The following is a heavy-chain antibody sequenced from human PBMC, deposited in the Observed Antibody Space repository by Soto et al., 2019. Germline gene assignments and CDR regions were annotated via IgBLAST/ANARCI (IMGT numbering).Heavy chain of an antibody. Sequence: SETLSLTCAVSGGSIDSGAFSLSWIRQPPGKGLEWFGYVTHSGTAYSIPSLNGRLTLSVDSSQTQFSLKLTSVTAADSAFYYCARIHWAQSSLDYWGRGILVTVSS. V-gene: IGHV4-30-2*01. CDR2: VTHSGTA. D-gene: IGHD6-19*01. CDR3: ARIHWAQSSLDY. CDR1: GGSIDSGAFS. J-gene: IGHJ4*02.